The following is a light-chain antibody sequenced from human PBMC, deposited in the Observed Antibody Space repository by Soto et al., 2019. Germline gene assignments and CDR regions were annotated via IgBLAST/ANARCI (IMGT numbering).Light chain of an antibody. Sequence: EIVLTQSPATLSLSPGARAILSXRASQSVSTFLAWFQQKPGQPPRLLIYNASNRTTGIPARFSGSGSGTDFTLTISSLEPEDFAVYYCQQRGDWPPITFGQGTRLEIK. CDR3: QQRGDWPPIT. CDR1: QSVSTF. V-gene: IGKV3-11*01. CDR2: NAS. J-gene: IGKJ5*01.